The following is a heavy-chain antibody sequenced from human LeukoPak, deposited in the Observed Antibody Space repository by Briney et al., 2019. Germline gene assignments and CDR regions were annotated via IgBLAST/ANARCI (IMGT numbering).Heavy chain of an antibody. Sequence: GSLRPSCAASGFTFSTSGMHWVRQAPGKGLEWVAVISYDGNNKYYADSVKGRFTISRDNSKNTLYLQMNSLRAEDTAVYYCATYYYDSSGYYPDAFDIWGQGTMVTVSS. D-gene: IGHD3-22*01. CDR2: ISYDGNNK. CDR3: ATYYYDSSGYYPDAFDI. V-gene: IGHV3-33*05. CDR1: GFTFSTSG. J-gene: IGHJ3*02.